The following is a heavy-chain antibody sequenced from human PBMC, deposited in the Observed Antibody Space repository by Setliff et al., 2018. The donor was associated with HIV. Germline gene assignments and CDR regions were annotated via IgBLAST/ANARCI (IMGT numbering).Heavy chain of an antibody. Sequence: ASVEVSCKASGYTFTGYYMHWVRKAPGQAREWMGRINPNSGGTNYAQKFQGRVTMTRDTSISTDYMELSRLRSDDTAVYYCAGRWSYDILTGYYPDHDAFDIWGQGTMVTVSS. V-gene: IGHV1-2*06. D-gene: IGHD3-9*01. CDR3: AGRWSYDILTGYYPDHDAFDI. J-gene: IGHJ3*02. CDR2: INPNSGGT. CDR1: GYTFTGYY.